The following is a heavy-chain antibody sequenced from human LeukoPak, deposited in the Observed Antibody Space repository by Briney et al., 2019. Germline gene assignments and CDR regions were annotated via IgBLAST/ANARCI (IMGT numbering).Heavy chain of an antibody. V-gene: IGHV4-34*01. CDR3: ATIKGFPVATADDY. Sequence: PSETLSLTCAVYGGSFSVYYWSWIRQPQGKGLEWIGEINHSGSTNYNPSLKSRVTISVDTSKNQFSLKLSSVTAADTAVYYCATIKGFPVATADDYWGQGTLVTVSS. CDR1: GGSFSVYY. D-gene: IGHD5-12*01. CDR2: INHSGST. J-gene: IGHJ4*02.